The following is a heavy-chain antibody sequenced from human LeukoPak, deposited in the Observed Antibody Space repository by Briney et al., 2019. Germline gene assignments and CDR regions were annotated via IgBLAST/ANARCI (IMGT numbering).Heavy chain of an antibody. V-gene: IGHV4-61*02. Sequence: NSSETLSLTCTVSGGSISSGSYYWSWIRQPAGKGLEWIGRIYTSGSTNYNPSLKSRVTISVDTSKNQFSLRLTSVTAADTAVYFCARLIRTPLQKSTGSPGGAFDFWGQGTMVTVSS. J-gene: IGHJ3*01. CDR1: GGSISSGSYY. CDR3: ARLIRTPLQKSTGSPGGAFDF. D-gene: IGHD1-26*01. CDR2: IYTSGST.